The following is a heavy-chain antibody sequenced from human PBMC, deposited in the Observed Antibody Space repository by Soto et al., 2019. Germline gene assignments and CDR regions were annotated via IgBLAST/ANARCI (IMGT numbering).Heavy chain of an antibody. V-gene: IGHV3-23*01. CDR2: ISTSIDAT. CDR3: AKDRTVAARHFEY. J-gene: IGHJ4*02. Sequence: GGSLRLSCAASGFAFSNYAMHWVRQAPGKGLEWVSSISTSIDATYYADSVKGRFTISRDDSKNTLYLQMNSLRAEDSAVYYCAKDRTVAARHFEYWGQGTQVTVSS. CDR1: GFAFSNYA. D-gene: IGHD6-6*01.